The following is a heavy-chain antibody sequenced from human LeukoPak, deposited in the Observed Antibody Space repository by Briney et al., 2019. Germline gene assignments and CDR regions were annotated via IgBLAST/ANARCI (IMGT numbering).Heavy chain of an antibody. V-gene: IGHV4-59*01. D-gene: IGHD3-10*01. CDR2: IYYSGST. J-gene: IGHJ4*02. CDR1: GGSISSYY. CDR3: ARSPHYYGSGFDY. Sequence: PSETLSLTCTVSGGSISSYYWSWIRQPPGKGLEWIGYIYYSGSTNYNPSLKSRVTISVDTSKNQFSLKLSSVTAADTAIYYCARSPHYYGSGFDYWGQGTLVTVSS.